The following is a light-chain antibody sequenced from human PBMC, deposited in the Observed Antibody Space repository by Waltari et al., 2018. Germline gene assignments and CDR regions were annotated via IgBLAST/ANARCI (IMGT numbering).Light chain of an antibody. CDR2: DAS. CDR1: RSVTNM. V-gene: IGKV3-15*01. Sequence: EIVMTQSPATLSVSPGEGVTLSCRASRSVTNMLAWYQQKPGQPPRLLMYDASTRAAGIPARFSGSESGTEFTLTINSLQSEDFAVYFCQQYYNWPLTFGPGTKVDIK. CDR3: QQYYNWPLT. J-gene: IGKJ3*01.